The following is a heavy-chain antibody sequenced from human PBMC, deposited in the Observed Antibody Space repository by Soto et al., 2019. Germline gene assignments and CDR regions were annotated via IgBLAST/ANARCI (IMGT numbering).Heavy chain of an antibody. CDR1: GFTFTSSA. Sequence: QMQLVQSGPEVKKPGTSVKVSCKASGFTFTSSAVQWVRQARGQRLEWIGWIVVGSGNTNYAQKFQERVTITRDMSTSTAYMELSSLRSEDTAVYYCAAEKVPLYCYGMDVWGQGTTVTVSS. CDR2: IVVGSGNT. J-gene: IGHJ6*02. CDR3: AAEKVPLYCYGMDV. V-gene: IGHV1-58*01.